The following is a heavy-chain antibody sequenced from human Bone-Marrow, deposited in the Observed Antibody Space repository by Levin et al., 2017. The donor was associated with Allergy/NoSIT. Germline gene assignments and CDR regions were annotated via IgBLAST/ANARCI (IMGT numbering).Heavy chain of an antibody. V-gene: IGHV3-23*01. CDR3: AKGTTVYFYYNGMDA. CDR2: MSGTTGSH. J-gene: IGHJ6*02. CDR1: GFTFNAYA. D-gene: IGHD2/OR15-2a*01. Sequence: GGSLRLSCVASGFTFNAYAMNWVRRAPGKGLEWVSAMSGTTGSHYYADSVKGRFTISRDSSKNTLFLQMDSLRVEDTATYYCAKGTTVYFYYNGMDACGQGTTVTVFS.